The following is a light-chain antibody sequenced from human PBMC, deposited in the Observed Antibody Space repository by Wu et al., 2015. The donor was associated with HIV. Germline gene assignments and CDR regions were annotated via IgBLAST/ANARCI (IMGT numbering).Light chain of an antibody. CDR3: QQYENSPHT. V-gene: IGKV3-20*01. Sequence: DIVLTQSPGTLSLSPGERATLSCRSSQEINRPYLAWFQQRRGQAPRLLIYGTSTRATGIPDRFSGSASGTDFTLTINGLEPEDFAVYYCQQYENSPHTFGQGTEAGDQT. J-gene: IGKJ2*01. CDR1: QEINRPY. CDR2: GTS.